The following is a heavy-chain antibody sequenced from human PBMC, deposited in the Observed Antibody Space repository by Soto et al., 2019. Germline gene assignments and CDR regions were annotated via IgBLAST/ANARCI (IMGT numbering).Heavy chain of an antibody. V-gene: IGHV3-53*05. D-gene: IGHD3-22*01. CDR1: GFSVSSNY. CDR3: ARDLFSQYSHDTSGFQK. J-gene: IGHJ4*02. Sequence: GGSLRLSCAASGFSVSSNYMNWVRQAPGKGLEWLSVIYSGGDTHYADSVKGRFSVSRDNSENRVYLEMKSLRVEDTAIYYCARDLFSQYSHDTSGFQKWGLGTLVTVSS. CDR2: IYSGGDT.